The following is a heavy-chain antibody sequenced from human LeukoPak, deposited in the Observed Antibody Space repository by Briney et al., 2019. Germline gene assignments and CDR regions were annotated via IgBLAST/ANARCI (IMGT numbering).Heavy chain of an antibody. Sequence: SGTLSLSCAVSGGSISSSNWWSWVRQPPGKGLEWLGYIYYSGSTNYNPSLKSRVTISVDTSKNQFSLKLSSVTAADTAVYYCARPGGYSSSWYFFDYWGQGTLVAVSS. J-gene: IGHJ4*02. CDR1: GGSISSSNW. CDR2: IYYSGST. V-gene: IGHV4-4*02. D-gene: IGHD6-13*01. CDR3: ARPGGYSSSWYFFDY.